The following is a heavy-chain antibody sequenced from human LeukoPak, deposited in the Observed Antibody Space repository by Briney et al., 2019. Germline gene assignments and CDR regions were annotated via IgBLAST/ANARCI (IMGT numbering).Heavy chain of an antibody. CDR1: GFTFYNYW. CDR3: AKGHCSGGSCYSGLFYFQH. CDR2: NGSYK. V-gene: IGHV3-30*18. D-gene: IGHD2-15*01. J-gene: IGHJ1*01. Sequence: GGSLRLSCGASGFTFYNYWMGWVRQAPGKGLEWVAVNGSYKYYADSVKGRFTISRDNSKNTLYLQMNSLRAEDTAVYYCAKGHCSGGSCYSGLFYFQHWGQGTLVTVSS.